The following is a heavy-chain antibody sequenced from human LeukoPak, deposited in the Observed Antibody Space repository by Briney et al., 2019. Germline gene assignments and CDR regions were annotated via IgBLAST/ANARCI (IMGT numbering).Heavy chain of an antibody. Sequence: GGSLRLSCAASGFTFSGSAMHWVRQASGKGLEWVGRIRSKANSYATAYAASVKGRFTISRDDSKNTAYLQMNSLKTEDTAVYYCTRPSSDGSGSYYTDDYWGQGTLVTVSS. CDR3: TRPSSDGSGSYYTDDY. D-gene: IGHD3-10*01. CDR1: GFTFSGSA. J-gene: IGHJ4*02. CDR2: IRSKANSYAT. V-gene: IGHV3-73*01.